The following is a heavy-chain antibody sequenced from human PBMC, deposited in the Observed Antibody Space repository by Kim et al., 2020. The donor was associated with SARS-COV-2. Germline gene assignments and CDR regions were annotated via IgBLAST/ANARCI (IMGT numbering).Heavy chain of an antibody. CDR3: ARGARGYSYGYRYWYFDL. Sequence: SETLSLTCTVSGGSISSYYWSWIRQPPGKGLEWIGYIYYSGSTNYNPSLKSRVTISVDTSKNQFSLKLSSVTAADTAVYYCARGARGYSYGYRYWYFDLWGRGTLVTVSS. CDR1: GGSISSYY. J-gene: IGHJ2*01. CDR2: IYYSGST. D-gene: IGHD5-18*01. V-gene: IGHV4-59*01.